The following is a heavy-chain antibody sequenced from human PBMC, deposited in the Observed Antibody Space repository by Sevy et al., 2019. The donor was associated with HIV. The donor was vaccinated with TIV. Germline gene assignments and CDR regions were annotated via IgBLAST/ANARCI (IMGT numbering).Heavy chain of an antibody. CDR3: TTDHRRDGIMVVPFEY. CDR1: GFTFSNAR. CDR2: IRSKAGGGTT. D-gene: IGHD2-8*01. V-gene: IGHV3-15*01. J-gene: IGHJ4*02. Sequence: GGSLRLSCAASGFTFSNARMSWVRQSPGKGLEWVGRIRSKAGGGTTDYATIVKGKFTISRDDSRDILYLQLNSLETEDTAVYYCTTDHRRDGIMVVPFEYWGQGTLVTVSS.